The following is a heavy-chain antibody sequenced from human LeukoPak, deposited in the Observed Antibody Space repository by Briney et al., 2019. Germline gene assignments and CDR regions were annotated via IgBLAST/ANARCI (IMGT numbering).Heavy chain of an antibody. CDR2: INPNSGGT. CDR3: ARADYGDTDYYYYMDV. D-gene: IGHD4-17*01. Sequence: ASVKVSCKASGYTFTGYYMHWVRQAPGQGLEWMGWINPNSGGTNYAQKFQGRVTMTRDTSISTAYMELSRLRSDDTAVYYCARADYGDTDYYYYMDVWGKGTTVTVSS. V-gene: IGHV1-2*02. CDR1: GYTFTGYY. J-gene: IGHJ6*03.